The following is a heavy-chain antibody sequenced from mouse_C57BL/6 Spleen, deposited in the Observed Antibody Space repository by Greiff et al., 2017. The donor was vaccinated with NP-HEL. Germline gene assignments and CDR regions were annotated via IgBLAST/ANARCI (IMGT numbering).Heavy chain of an antibody. CDR1: GFAFHTYA. J-gene: IGHJ3*01. D-gene: IGHD2-4*01. CDR3: VRAYDYDAWFAY. V-gene: IGHV10-3*01. CDR2: IRSKSSNYAT. Sequence: EVKLLESGGGLVQPKGSLKLSCAASGFAFHTYAMPWVRQAPGKGLEWVARIRSKSSNYATYYADSVKDRFTISRDDSQSMLYLQMNNLKTEDTAMYYCVRAYDYDAWFAYWGQGTLVTVSA.